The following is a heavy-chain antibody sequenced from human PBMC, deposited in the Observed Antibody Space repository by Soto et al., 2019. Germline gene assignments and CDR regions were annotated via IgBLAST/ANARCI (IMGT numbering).Heavy chain of an antibody. V-gene: IGHV4-34*01. J-gene: IGHJ4*02. D-gene: IGHD3-3*01. CDR2: INHSGST. CDR3: ARRRKELRFLEWLSRSYFFAS. CDR1: GGSFSGYY. Sequence: SETLSLTCAVYGGSFSGYYWSWIRQPPGKGLEWIGEINHSGSTNYNPSLKSRVTISGDTSKNQFSLKLSSVTAADTAVYYCARRRKELRFLEWLSRSYFFASWGQGTMVTVSS.